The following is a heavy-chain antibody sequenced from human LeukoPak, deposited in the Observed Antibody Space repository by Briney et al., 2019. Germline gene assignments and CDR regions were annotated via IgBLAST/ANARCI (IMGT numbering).Heavy chain of an antibody. CDR2: VSGSGGST. CDR1: GFTFSSYA. Sequence: GGSLRLSCAASGFTFSSYAMSWVRQAPGKGLEWVSSVSGSGGSTYYADSVKGRFTISRDNSKSTLFLQMNSLRAEDTAVYHCAKSSYYDSSGYYREYYFDYWGQGTLVTVSS. V-gene: IGHV3-23*01. D-gene: IGHD3-22*01. CDR3: AKSSYYDSSGYYREYYFDY. J-gene: IGHJ4*02.